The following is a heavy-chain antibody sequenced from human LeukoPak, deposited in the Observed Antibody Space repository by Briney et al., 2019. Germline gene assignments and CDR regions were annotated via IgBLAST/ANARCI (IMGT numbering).Heavy chain of an antibody. J-gene: IGHJ4*02. V-gene: IGHV3-15*01. CDR3: TTGSHYYYGSGSYYPPLY. D-gene: IGHD3-10*01. CDR2: IKSKTDGGTT. Sequence: PGGSLGLSCAASGFTFSNAWMSWVRQAPGKGLEWVGRIKSKTDGGTTDYAAPVKGRFTISRDDSKNTLYLQMNSLKTEDTAVYYCTTGSHYYYGSGSYYPPLYWGQGTLVTVSS. CDR1: GFTFSNAW.